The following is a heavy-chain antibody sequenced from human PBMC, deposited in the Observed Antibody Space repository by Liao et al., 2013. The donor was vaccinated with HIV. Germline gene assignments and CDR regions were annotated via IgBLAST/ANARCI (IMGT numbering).Heavy chain of an antibody. D-gene: IGHD3-22*01. V-gene: IGHV4-30-4*08. J-gene: IGHJ3*02. Sequence: QVQLQESGPGLVRPSETLSLTCSVSGDSINSDDYYWSWIRQPPGKGLEWIGYIYYSGSTYYTPSLKSRVTISVDTSKNQFSLKLSSVTAADTAVYYCARDKYSDSSGYYPSDNDAFDIWGQGTMVTVSS. CDR2: IYYSGST. CDR1: GDSINSDDYY. CDR3: ARDKYSDSSGYYPSDNDAFDI.